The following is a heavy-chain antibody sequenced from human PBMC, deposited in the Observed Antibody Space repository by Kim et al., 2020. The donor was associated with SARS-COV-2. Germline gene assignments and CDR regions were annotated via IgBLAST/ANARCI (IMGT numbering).Heavy chain of an antibody. D-gene: IGHD3-10*01. Sequence: ASVKVSCKASGYTFSTYAMHWVRQAPGQRLEWMGCINAGNGNTKYSQKFQGRVTITRDTSVSTAYMELSSLISEDTAVYYFARTGKGLWFGELPFDYWGQ. J-gene: IGHJ4*02. CDR3: ARTGKGLWFGELPFDY. CDR1: GYTFSTYA. V-gene: IGHV1-3*01. CDR2: INAGNGNT.